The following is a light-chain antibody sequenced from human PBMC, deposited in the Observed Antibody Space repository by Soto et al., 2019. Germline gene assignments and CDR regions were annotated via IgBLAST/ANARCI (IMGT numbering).Light chain of an antibody. CDR3: SSYTSSSTLEV. CDR1: SSDVGGYNY. J-gene: IGLJ2*01. Sequence: QSVLPQPASVSGSPGQSITISCTGTSSDVGGYNYVSWYQQHPGKAPKLMMYEVSHRPSGVSNRFSGSKSGNTASLTIAGLQSEDEADYYCSSYTSSSTLEVVGGGTVLTVL. CDR2: EVS. V-gene: IGLV2-14*01.